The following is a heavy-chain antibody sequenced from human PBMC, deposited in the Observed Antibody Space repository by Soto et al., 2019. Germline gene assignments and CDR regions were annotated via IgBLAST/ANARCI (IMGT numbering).Heavy chain of an antibody. V-gene: IGHV3-21*01. CDR1: GFTFSSYS. CDR2: ISSSSSYI. Sequence: GGSLRLSCAASGFTFSSYSMNWVRQAPGKGLEWVSSISSSSSYIYYADSVKGRFTISRDNAKNSLYLQMNSLRAEDTAVYYCARAARAAGFDVYYGSGSEGDYRGRGTLVTVSS. CDR3: ARAARAAGFDVYYGSGSEGDY. D-gene: IGHD3-10*01. J-gene: IGHJ4*02.